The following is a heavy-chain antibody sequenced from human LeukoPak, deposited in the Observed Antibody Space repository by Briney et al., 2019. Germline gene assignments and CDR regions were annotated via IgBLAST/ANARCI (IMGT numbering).Heavy chain of an antibody. Sequence: SETLSLTCTVSGGSISSSSYYWGWIRQPPGKGLEWIGSIYYSGSTYYNPSLKSRVTISVDTSKYQFSLKLSSVTAADTAVYYCVRAYDYVWGSYRYYLDYWGQGTLVTVSS. CDR1: GGSISSSSYY. J-gene: IGHJ4*02. D-gene: IGHD3-16*02. V-gene: IGHV4-39*01. CDR2: IYYSGST. CDR3: VRAYDYVWGSYRYYLDY.